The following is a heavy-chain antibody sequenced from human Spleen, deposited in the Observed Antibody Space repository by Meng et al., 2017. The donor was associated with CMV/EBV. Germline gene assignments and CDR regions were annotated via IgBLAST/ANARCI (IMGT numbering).Heavy chain of an antibody. CDR1: GGSFSGYY. J-gene: IGHJ4*02. CDR3: AREGMAIKALGY. V-gene: IGHV4-34*01. Sequence: QVQLQQWGAGLLQPSETLSLTCAVYGGSFSGYYWSWIRQPPGKGLEWIGEINHSGSTNYNPSLKSRVTISVDTSKNQFSLKLSSVTAADTAVYYCAREGMAIKALGYWGQGTLVTVSS. D-gene: IGHD2-8*01. CDR2: INHSGST.